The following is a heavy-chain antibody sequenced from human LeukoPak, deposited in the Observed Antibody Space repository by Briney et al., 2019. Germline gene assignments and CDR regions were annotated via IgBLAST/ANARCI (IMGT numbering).Heavy chain of an antibody. CDR1: GFTFSSYA. D-gene: IGHD2-2*01. V-gene: IGHV3-30-3*01. J-gene: IGHJ6*02. Sequence: GGSLRLSCAASGFTFSSYAMHWVRQAPGQGLEWVAVISYDGSNKYYADSVKGRFTISRDNSKNTLYLQMNSLRAEDTAVYYCARDRVPSDIVVVPAKHYGMDVWGQGTTVTVSS. CDR2: ISYDGSNK. CDR3: ARDRVPSDIVVVPAKHYGMDV.